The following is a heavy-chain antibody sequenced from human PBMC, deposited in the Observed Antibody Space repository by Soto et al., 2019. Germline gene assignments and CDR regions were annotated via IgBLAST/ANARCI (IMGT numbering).Heavy chain of an antibody. D-gene: IGHD3-22*01. V-gene: IGHV5-51*01. CDR1: GYSFTSYL. Sequence: GESLKISCKGSGYSFTSYLIGWVRQMPGKGLEWMGIIYPGDSDTRYSPSFQGQVTISADKSISTAYLQWSSLKASDTAMYYCARRKDSSGYYLYYWGQGTLVTVSS. CDR3: ARRKDSSGYYLYY. J-gene: IGHJ4*02. CDR2: IYPGDSDT.